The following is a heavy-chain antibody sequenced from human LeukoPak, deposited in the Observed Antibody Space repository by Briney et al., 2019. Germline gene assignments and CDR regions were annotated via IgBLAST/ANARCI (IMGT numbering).Heavy chain of an antibody. J-gene: IGHJ4*02. CDR1: GGSFSGYY. D-gene: IGHD6-19*01. V-gene: IGHV4-34*09. Sequence: PSETLSLTCAVYGGSFSGYYWSWIRQPPGKGLEWIGEINHTGTTSYNPSLKSRVTISVDTSKNQFSLKLSSVTAADTAVYYCAREFGYPGWYDYWGQGTLVTVSS. CDR2: INHTGTT. CDR3: AREFGYPGWYDY.